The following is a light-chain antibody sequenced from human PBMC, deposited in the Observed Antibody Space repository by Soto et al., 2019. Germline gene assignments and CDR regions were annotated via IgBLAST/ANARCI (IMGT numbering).Light chain of an antibody. J-gene: IGLJ1*01. CDR2: NNN. Sequence: QSVLTQPPSASGTPGQRVTISCSGSSSNIGTNTVNWYLQLPGTAPKLLMYNNNQRPSGVPERFSGSESGTSASLAIGGLQSEDEADHYCAAWDDSLDGFYVFGSGTKVTVL. V-gene: IGLV1-44*01. CDR3: AAWDDSLDGFYV. CDR1: SSNIGTNT.